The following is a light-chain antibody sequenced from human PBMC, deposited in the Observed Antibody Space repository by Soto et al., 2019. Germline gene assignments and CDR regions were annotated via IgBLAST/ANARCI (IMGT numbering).Light chain of an antibody. J-gene: IGLJ2*01. Sequence: QSVLTQSSSASASLGSSVKLTCTLCSGHSTYIIAWHHQQPGKAPRYLMKLEGSGSYNKGSGIPDRFSGSSSGADRYLTISNLQFEDEADYYCETWDTNVVVFGGGTKLAVL. V-gene: IGLV4-60*02. CDR3: ETWDTNVVV. CDR2: LEGSGSY. CDR1: SGHSTYI.